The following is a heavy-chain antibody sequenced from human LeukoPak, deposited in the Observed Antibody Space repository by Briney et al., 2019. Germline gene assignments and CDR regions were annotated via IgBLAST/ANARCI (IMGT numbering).Heavy chain of an antibody. V-gene: IGHV3-23*01. CDR3: AKGAASRGYTYMAN. CDR2: VSASGGGT. D-gene: IGHD5-18*01. J-gene: IGHJ4*02. CDR1: AFTFRSYA. Sequence: GGSLRLSCAASAFTFRSYAMIWVRQAPGKGLEWVSTVSASGGGTYYADSVKGRFTISRDNSNNTLSLQINSLRPEDTAVYYCAKGAASRGYTYMANWGQGTLVTVSS.